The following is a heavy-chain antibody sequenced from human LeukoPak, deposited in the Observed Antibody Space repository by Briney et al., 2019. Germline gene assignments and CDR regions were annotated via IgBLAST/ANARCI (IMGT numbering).Heavy chain of an antibody. J-gene: IGHJ4*02. CDR2: ISAYNGNT. V-gene: IGHV1-18*01. CDR1: GYTFTSYG. D-gene: IGHD6-13*01. Sequence: WASVKVSCKASGYTFTSYGISWVRQAPGQGREWMGWISAYNGNTNYAQKLQGRVTMTTDTSTSTAYMELRSLRSDDTAVYYCARRQQQLGLDYWGQGTLVTVSS. CDR3: ARRQQQLGLDY.